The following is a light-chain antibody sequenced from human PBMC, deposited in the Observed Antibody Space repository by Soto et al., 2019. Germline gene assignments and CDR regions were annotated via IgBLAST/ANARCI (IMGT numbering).Light chain of an antibody. Sequence: EIVMTQSPATLSVSPGERATLSCRASQSVTSNLAWYQQKPGQAPRLLIYGPSTRATGIPARFSGSGSGTEFTLTISSLQSEDCAVYYCQQYNSWPLTFGGGTKVEIK. CDR2: GPS. J-gene: IGKJ4*01. V-gene: IGKV3-15*01. CDR1: QSVTSN. CDR3: QQYNSWPLT.